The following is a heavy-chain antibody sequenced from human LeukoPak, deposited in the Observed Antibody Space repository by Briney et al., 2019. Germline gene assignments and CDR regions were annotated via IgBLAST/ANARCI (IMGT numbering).Heavy chain of an antibody. CDR3: ASIYGSGNKRGYYYGMDV. CDR2: INPNSGGT. CDR1: GYTFTGYY. Sequence: ASVKVSCKASGYTFTGYYMHWVRQAPGQGLEWTGWINPNSGGTNYAQKFQGRVTMTRDTSISTAYMELSRLRSDVTAVYYCASIYGSGNKRGYYYGMDVWGQGTTVTVSS. D-gene: IGHD3-10*01. V-gene: IGHV1-2*02. J-gene: IGHJ6*02.